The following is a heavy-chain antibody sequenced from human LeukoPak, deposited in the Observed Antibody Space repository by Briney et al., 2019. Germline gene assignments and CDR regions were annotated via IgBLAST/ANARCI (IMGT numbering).Heavy chain of an antibody. CDR3: ARDQGVFARVIVPAALHYWFDP. CDR2: INPNRGGK. Sequence: ASVKVSCKASGYTFTGYYMHWVRQAPGKGLEGMGWINPNRGGKNYAQKFQGRVTMTRDTSISTAYMELSRLRSDDTAVYYCARDQGVFARVIVPAALHYWFDPWGQGTLVTVSS. D-gene: IGHD2-2*01. V-gene: IGHV1-2*02. J-gene: IGHJ5*02. CDR1: GYTFTGYY.